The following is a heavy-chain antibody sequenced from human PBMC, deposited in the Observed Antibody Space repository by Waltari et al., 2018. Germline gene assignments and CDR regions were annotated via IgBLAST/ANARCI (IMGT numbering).Heavy chain of an antibody. CDR2: IYYSGST. J-gene: IGHJ4*02. CDR1: GGSTSSYY. CDR3: ASYSSGLIDY. Sequence: QVQLQESGPGLVKPSETLSLTCTVSGGSTSSYYWRWIRQPPGKGLEWIGYIYYSGSTNYNPSLKSRVTISVDTSKNQFSLKLSSVTAADTAVYYCASYSSGLIDYWGQGTLVTVSS. V-gene: IGHV4-59*01. D-gene: IGHD6-25*01.